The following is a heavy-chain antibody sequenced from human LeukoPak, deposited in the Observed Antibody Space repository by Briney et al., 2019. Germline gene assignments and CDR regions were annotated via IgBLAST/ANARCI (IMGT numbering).Heavy chain of an antibody. D-gene: IGHD2-2*01. Sequence: SQTLSLTCAISGDIVSSNSAAWNWIRQSPSRGLEWLGRTYYRSKWYNDYAVSVKSRVTINPDTSKNQFSLQLNSVTPEDTAVYYCARTYCTSSSCYFDYWGQGTLVTVSS. J-gene: IGHJ4*02. CDR2: TYYRSKWYN. CDR3: ARTYCTSSSCYFDY. V-gene: IGHV6-1*01. CDR1: GDIVSSNSAA.